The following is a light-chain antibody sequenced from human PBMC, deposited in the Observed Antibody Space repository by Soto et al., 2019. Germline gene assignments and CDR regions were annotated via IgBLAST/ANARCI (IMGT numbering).Light chain of an antibody. CDR1: QSISTY. Sequence: DIQMTQSPSSLSASVGDRVTITCRASQSISTYLHWYQQKPGKAPNLLIYAASTLQSGVPSRFSGSGSGTDFTLTISSLQPEDFAVYYCQQRSNWPLTFGGGTKVDIK. CDR3: QQRSNWPLT. CDR2: AAS. V-gene: IGKV1-39*01. J-gene: IGKJ4*01.